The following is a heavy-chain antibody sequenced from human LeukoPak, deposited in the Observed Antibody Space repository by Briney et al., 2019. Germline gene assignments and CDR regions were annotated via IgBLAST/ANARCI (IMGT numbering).Heavy chain of an antibody. J-gene: IGHJ5*02. CDR3: ASSLLTRNWFDP. V-gene: IGHV1-2*02. CDR2: INPNSGGT. CDR1: GCTFTGYY. Sequence: ASVKVSCKASGCTFTGYYMHWVRQAPRQGLEWMGWINPNSGGTNYAQKFQGRVTMTRDTSISTAYMELSRLRSDDTAVYYCASSLLTRNWFDPWGQGTLATVSS. D-gene: IGHD1-26*01.